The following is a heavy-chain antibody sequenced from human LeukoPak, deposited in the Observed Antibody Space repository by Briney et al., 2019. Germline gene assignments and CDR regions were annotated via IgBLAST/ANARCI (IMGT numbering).Heavy chain of an antibody. J-gene: IGHJ4*02. CDR2: LYYSGSA. CDR3: ARDKYYYDSSASIRFDY. CDR1: GGSISSNNYY. Sequence: SETLSLTCTVSGGSISSNNYYWGWIRQPPGKGLEWIGSLYYSGSAYYNPSLKSRVTISVDASKNQFSLKLSSVTAADTAVYYCARDKYYYDSSASIRFDYWGQGTLVTVSS. D-gene: IGHD3-22*01. V-gene: IGHV4-39*07.